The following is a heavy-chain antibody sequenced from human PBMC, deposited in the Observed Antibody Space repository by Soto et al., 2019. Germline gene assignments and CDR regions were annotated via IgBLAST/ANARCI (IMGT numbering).Heavy chain of an antibody. CDR2: INYSGST. CDR1: GGSISTYY. V-gene: IGHV4-59*01. Sequence: SETLSLTCTVSGGSISTYYWSWIRQAPGKGLEWIGYINYSGSTNYNPSLKSRVTISVDSSKNELSLNLNSVTAADTAVFYCARGNRDYYDSSGYYFNYWGQGALVTVSS. CDR3: ARGNRDYYDSSGYYFNY. D-gene: IGHD3-22*01. J-gene: IGHJ4*02.